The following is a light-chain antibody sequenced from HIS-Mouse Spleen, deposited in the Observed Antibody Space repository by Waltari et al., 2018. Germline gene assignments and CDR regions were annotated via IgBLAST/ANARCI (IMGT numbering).Light chain of an antibody. CDR2: SNK. V-gene: IGLV1-44*01. CDR1: SSNIGSNT. J-gene: IGLJ1*01. Sequence: QSVLTQPPSASGTPGQRVTISCSGSSSNIGSNTVNWYQQLPGTAPKLLIYSNKRRPSAVPDGCSGSKSGTAASLAISGLQSEDEADYYCAAWDDSLNGNYVFGTGTKVTVL. CDR3: AAWDDSLNGNYV.